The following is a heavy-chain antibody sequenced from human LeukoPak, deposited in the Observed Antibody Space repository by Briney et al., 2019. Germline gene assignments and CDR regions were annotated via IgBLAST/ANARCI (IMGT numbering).Heavy chain of an antibody. J-gene: IGHJ4*02. V-gene: IGHV4-34*01. CDR3: ARGLRTVTTRTTHFDY. D-gene: IGHD4-17*01. Sequence: SSETLSLTCAVYGGSFSGYYWSWIRQPPGKGPEWIGEINHSGSTNYNPSLKSRVTISVDTSKNQFSLKLSSVTAADTAVYYCARGLRTVTTRTTHFDYWGQGTLVTVSS. CDR2: INHSGST. CDR1: GGSFSGYY.